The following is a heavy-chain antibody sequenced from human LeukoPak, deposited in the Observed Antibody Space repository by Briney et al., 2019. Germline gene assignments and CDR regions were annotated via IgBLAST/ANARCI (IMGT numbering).Heavy chain of an antibody. D-gene: IGHD1-7*01. Sequence: GGSLRLSCAASGFTFSSYAMSWVRQAPGKGLEWVSDISGSGGSTYYADSVKGRFTISRDNSKNTLYLQMNSLRAEDTAVYYCAKDLFGELELAPYYADYWGQGTLVTVSS. CDR1: GFTFSSYA. J-gene: IGHJ4*02. CDR2: ISGSGGST. V-gene: IGHV3-23*01. CDR3: AKDLFGELELAPYYADY.